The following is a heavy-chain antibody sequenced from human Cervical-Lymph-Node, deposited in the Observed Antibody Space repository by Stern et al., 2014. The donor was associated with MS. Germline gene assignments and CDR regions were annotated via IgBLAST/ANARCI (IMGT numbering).Heavy chain of an antibody. D-gene: IGHD3-16*01. Sequence: VHLVESGAEVKKPGASVNVSCKASGYTFTIYYIHWVRQAPGQGLEWMAIINPSGGSTSYAQKFQGRVTLTRDTSTSTVYMALSSLKSEDTAVYFCARDRGPHAFDIWGQGTMVTVSS. V-gene: IGHV1-46*01. CDR3: ARDRGPHAFDI. J-gene: IGHJ3*02. CDR2: INPSGGST. CDR1: GYTFTIYY.